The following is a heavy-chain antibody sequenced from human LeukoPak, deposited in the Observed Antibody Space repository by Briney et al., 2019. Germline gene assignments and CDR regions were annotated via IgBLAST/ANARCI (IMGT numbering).Heavy chain of an antibody. J-gene: IGHJ6*04. V-gene: IGHV3-48*03. Sequence: PGGSLRLSCVASGFIFDDYGMTWVRQAPGKGLEWVSYISSSGSTIYYADSVKGRFTISRDNAKNSLYLQMNSLRAEDTAVYYCAELGITMIGGVWGKGTTVTISS. CDR3: AELGITMIGGV. D-gene: IGHD3-10*02. CDR1: GFIFDDYG. CDR2: ISSSGSTI.